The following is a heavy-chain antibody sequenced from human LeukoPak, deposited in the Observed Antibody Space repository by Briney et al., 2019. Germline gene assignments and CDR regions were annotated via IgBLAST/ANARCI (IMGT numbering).Heavy chain of an antibody. CDR1: GFIFSTYA. CDR3: ARGPWMVATITAFDY. Sequence: PGGSLRLSCAASGFIFSTYAMHWVRQAPGKGLEWVAVISSDGSNKYYADSVEGRFTISRDNSRDTLYLQMNSLRADDTAMYYCARGPWMVATITAFDYWGQGTPVTVSS. D-gene: IGHD5-12*01. J-gene: IGHJ4*02. V-gene: IGHV3-30*04. CDR2: ISSDGSNK.